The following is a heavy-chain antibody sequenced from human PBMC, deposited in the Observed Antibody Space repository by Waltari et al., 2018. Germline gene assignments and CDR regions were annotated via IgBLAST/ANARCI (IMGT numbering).Heavy chain of an antibody. CDR2: INPSGGST. CDR3: ARVPDYGDYDGRFDY. J-gene: IGHJ4*02. D-gene: IGHD4-17*01. CDR1: GGTFSSYA. Sequence: QVQLVQSGAEVKKPGSSVKVSCKASGGTFSSYAISWVRQAPGQGLEWMGIINPSGGSTSYAQKFQGRVTMTRDTSTSTVYMELSSLRSEDTAVYYCARVPDYGDYDGRFDYWGQGTLVTVSS. V-gene: IGHV1-46*01.